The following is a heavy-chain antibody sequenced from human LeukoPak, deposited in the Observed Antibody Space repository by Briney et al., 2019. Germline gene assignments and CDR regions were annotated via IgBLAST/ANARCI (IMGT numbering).Heavy chain of an antibody. Sequence: GGSLRLSCAASGFTFSSYGMHWVRQAPGKGLEWVAVIWNDATEKYYGDSVKGRFTISKDNSRNTLNLQMDSLRAEDTAVYYCARWGSGGLTLDYWGQGTLVTVSS. D-gene: IGHD3-10*01. CDR3: ARWGSGGLTLDY. CDR2: IWNDATEK. CDR1: GFTFSSYG. J-gene: IGHJ4*02. V-gene: IGHV3-33*01.